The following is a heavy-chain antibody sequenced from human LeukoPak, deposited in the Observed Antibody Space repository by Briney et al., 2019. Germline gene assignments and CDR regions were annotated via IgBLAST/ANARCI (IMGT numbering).Heavy chain of an antibody. Sequence: GGSLRHSCVASGFTFISYSMNWVRQAPGKGLEWLSSISSSSSYIYYADTVKGRFTLSRDNAKNALYLQMNSLRDEHTAVYYCARDDRQNTANRDEGGQGTLVTVPS. CDR1: GFTFISYS. J-gene: IGHJ4*02. D-gene: IGHD5-18*01. CDR3: ARDDRQNTANRDE. V-gene: IGHV3-21*01. CDR2: ISSSSSYI.